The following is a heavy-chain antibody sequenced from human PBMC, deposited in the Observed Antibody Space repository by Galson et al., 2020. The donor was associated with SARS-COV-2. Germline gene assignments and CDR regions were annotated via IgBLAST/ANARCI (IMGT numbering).Heavy chain of an antibody. J-gene: IGHJ3*02. D-gene: IGHD2-15*01. CDR3: ARERDRTPDI. CDR2: IYHSGST. Sequence: SETLSLTCAVSGGSISSGGYSWSWIRQPPGKGREWIGYIYHSGSTYYNPSLKSRVTISVDRYNNQFSLKLSSVTAADTAVYYCARERDRTPDIWGQGTMVTVSS. V-gene: IGHV4-30-2*01. CDR1: GGSISSGGYS.